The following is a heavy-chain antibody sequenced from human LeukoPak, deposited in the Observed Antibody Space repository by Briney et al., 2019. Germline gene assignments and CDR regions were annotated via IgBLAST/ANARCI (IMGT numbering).Heavy chain of an antibody. CDR3: VKGMGSVDTAMVSLSRLGY. V-gene: IGHV3-23*01. CDR2: ISGGGDDT. Sequence: GGSLKLSCTASGFTFSSYAMSWVRQAPGKGLEWVSAISGGGDDTYYADSVKGRFTISRDNSKNTLYLQMNSLGVEDTAIYYCVKGMGSVDTAMVSLSRLGYWGQGTLVTVSS. J-gene: IGHJ4*02. CDR1: GFTFSSYA. D-gene: IGHD5-18*01.